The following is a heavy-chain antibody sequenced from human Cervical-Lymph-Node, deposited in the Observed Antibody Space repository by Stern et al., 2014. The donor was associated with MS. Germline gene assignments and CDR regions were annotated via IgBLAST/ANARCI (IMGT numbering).Heavy chain of an antibody. CDR1: GDTFTDYA. Sequence: VQLVESGADVTPPGSSVKVSCKASGDTFTDYAISWVRQAPGQGPEWMGGITRVFASAEYAQPCQGRITIPPVKSTTTDYMHLSSLTSDDTAVYYCAXEVGSLAIDVWGQGTTVIVSS. J-gene: IGHJ6*01. CDR3: AXEVGSLAIDV. CDR2: ITRVFASA. V-gene: IGHV1-69*06. D-gene: IGHD1-1*01.